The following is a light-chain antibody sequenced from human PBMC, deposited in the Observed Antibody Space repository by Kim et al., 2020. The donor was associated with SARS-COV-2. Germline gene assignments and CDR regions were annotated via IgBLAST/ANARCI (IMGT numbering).Light chain of an antibody. J-gene: IGKJ4*01. CDR2: DAS. V-gene: IGKV3-11*01. Sequence: EIVLTQSPATLSLSPGERATLSCRASQSVSSYLVWYQQKPGQAPRLLIYDASNRATGIPARFSGSGSGTDFTLTISSLEPEDFAVYYCQQRGNWPLTFGEGTKGEIK. CDR3: QQRGNWPLT. CDR1: QSVSSY.